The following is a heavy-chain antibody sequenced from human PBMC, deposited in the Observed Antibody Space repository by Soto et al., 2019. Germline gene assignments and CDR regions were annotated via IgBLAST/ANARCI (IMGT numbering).Heavy chain of an antibody. V-gene: IGHV4-39*01. CDR1: GGSIIGSSYY. J-gene: IGHJ6*01. Sequence: PSETLSLTSTVSGGSIIGSSYYWGWIRQPPGNGLDWIGRIYYRGSTYYNPSLKSRATISVAPSKNQYSLKLSSVTAADPAVCYCARITAVAGYRKGGMDVWAQGTTGTVSS. CDR3: ARITAVAGYRKGGMDV. D-gene: IGHD6-19*01. CDR2: IYYRGST.